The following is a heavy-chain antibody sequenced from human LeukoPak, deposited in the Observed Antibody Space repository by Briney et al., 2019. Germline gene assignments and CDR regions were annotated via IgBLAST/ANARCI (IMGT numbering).Heavy chain of an antibody. CDR3: ANLAGAAAPFDY. D-gene: IGHD6-19*01. CDR1: GFTFSSYG. CDR2: IRYDGSNK. Sequence: GGSLRLSCAASGFTFSSYGMHRVRQAPGRGLEWVAFIRYDGSNKYCADSVKGRFTISRDNSKNTLYLQMNSLRAEDTAVYYCANLAGAAAPFDYWGQGTLVTVSS. J-gene: IGHJ4*02. V-gene: IGHV3-30*02.